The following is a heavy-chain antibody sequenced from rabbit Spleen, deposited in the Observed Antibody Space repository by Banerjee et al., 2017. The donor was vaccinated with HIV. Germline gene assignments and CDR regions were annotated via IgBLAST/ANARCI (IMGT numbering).Heavy chain of an antibody. D-gene: IGHD8-1*01. J-gene: IGHJ6*01. Sequence: QSLEESGGDLVKPGGTLTLTCTASGFSFNSGYDMCWVRQAPGKGLEWIACIYAGSSDSTYSATWAKGRFTLSKTSSTTVTLQMTSLTAADTATYFCARDAGTSFSTYGMDLWGQGTLVTVS. CDR1: GFSFNSGYD. CDR2: IYAGSSDST. V-gene: IGHV1S40*01. CDR3: ARDAGTSFSTYGMDL.